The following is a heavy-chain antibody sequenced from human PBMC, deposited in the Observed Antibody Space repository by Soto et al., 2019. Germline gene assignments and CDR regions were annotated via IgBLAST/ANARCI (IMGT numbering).Heavy chain of an antibody. V-gene: IGHV3-15*01. Sequence: GSLRLSCAASGFTFSNAWMSWVRQAPGKGLEWVGRIKSKTDGGTTDYAAPVKGRFTISRDDSKNTLYLQMNSLRAEDTAVYYCAIFDDGYCSSTSCQSLYYYYGMDVWGQGT. J-gene: IGHJ6*02. CDR2: IKSKTDGGTT. D-gene: IGHD2-2*03. CDR1: GFTFSNAW. CDR3: AIFDDGYCSSTSCQSLYYYYGMDV.